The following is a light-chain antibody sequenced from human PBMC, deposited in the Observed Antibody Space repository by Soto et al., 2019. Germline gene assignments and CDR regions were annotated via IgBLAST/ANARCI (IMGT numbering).Light chain of an antibody. J-gene: IGKJ1*01. CDR1: QSVSSSY. CDR3: QQYGSLPRT. Sequence: EIVLTQSPGTLSLSPGGRATLSCRASQSVSSSYLAWYQQKPGQAPRPLTYGASSRATGIPDRFSGSGSGTGFTLTISRLEPEDFAVYYCQQYGSLPRTFGQGTKVDIK. CDR2: GAS. V-gene: IGKV3-20*01.